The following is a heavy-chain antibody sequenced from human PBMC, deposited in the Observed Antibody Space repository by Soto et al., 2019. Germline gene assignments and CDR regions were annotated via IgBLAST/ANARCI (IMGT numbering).Heavy chain of an antibody. CDR3: ARPPLPGYSIHFNS. CDR2: VYPRDSDT. J-gene: IGHJ4*02. V-gene: IGHV5-51*01. Sequence: GEPLKISCKASGYIFIDYCIGWVRQMPGKGLEWMGIVYPRDSDTRYSPSFQGQVTISADRSTGTAFLQWRSLKASDTALYYCARPPLPGYSIHFNSWGQGTLVTVSS. D-gene: IGHD2-15*01. CDR1: GYIFIDYC.